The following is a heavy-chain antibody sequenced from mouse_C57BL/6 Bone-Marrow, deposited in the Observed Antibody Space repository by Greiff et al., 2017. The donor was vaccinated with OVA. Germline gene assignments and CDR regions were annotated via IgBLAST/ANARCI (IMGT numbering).Heavy chain of an antibody. CDR2: SDPSDSYT. D-gene: IGHD2-2*01. CDR3: ARRGVGLRRRRYFDV. CDR1: GYTFTSYW. J-gene: IGHJ1*03. Sequence: QVQLKQPGAELVKPGASVKLSCKASGYTFTSYWMQWVKQRPGQGLEWIGESDPSDSYTNYNQKFKGKATLTVDTSSSTAYMQLSSLTSEDSAVYYCARRGVGLRRRRYFDVWGTGTTVTVAS. V-gene: IGHV1-50*01.